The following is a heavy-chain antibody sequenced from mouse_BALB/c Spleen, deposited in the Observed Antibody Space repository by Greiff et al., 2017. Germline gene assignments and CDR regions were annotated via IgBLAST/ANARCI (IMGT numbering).Heavy chain of an antibody. CDR2: IDPANGNT. Sequence: VHVKQSGAELVKPGASVKLSCTASGFNIKDTYMHWVKQRPEQGLEWIGRIDPANGNTKYDPKFQGKATITADTSSNTAYLQLSSLTSEDTAVYYCAREGVFITDPPFAYWGQGTLVTVSA. D-gene: IGHD1-1*01. J-gene: IGHJ3*01. V-gene: IGHV14-3*02. CDR3: AREGVFITDPPFAY. CDR1: GFNIKDTY.